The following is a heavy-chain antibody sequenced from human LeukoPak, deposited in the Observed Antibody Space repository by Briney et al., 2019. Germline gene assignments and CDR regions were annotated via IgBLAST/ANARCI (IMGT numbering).Heavy chain of an antibody. CDR1: GYTFTSYA. V-gene: IGHV1-3*01. Sequence: ASVKVSCEASGYTFTSYAMHWVRQAPGQRLEWMGWINAGNGNTKYSQKFQGRVTMTRDTSISTAYMELSRLRSDDTAVYYCARDGYSSGWYDYWGQGTLVTVSS. CDR3: ARDGYSSGWYDY. J-gene: IGHJ4*02. D-gene: IGHD6-19*01. CDR2: INAGNGNT.